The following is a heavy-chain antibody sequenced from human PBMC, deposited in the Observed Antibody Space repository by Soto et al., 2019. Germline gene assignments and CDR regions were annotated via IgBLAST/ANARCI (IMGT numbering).Heavy chain of an antibody. Sequence: QVQLQESGPGLVKPSQTLSLTCTVSGVSISSGGYYWGWIRQHPGKGLEWIGNIYYSGRTYYNPSLKRRVIMSVDTSKNHFSLKLSSVTAADTAMYYCARVIGGASEYYFDYWGQGTLVTVSS. CDR2: IYYSGRT. D-gene: IGHD4-17*01. CDR1: GVSISSGGYY. V-gene: IGHV4-31*03. CDR3: ARVIGGASEYYFDY. J-gene: IGHJ4*02.